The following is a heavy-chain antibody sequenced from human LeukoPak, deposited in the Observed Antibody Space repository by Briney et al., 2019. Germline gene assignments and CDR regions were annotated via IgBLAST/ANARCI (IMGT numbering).Heavy chain of an antibody. V-gene: IGHV4-34*01. J-gene: IGHJ4*02. CDR3: ARGSSSWYYFDY. CDR1: GFTFSSYW. D-gene: IGHD6-13*01. CDR2: INHSGST. Sequence: GSLRLSCAASGFTFSSYWMSWVRQPPGKGLEWIGEINHSGSTNYNPSLKSRVTISVDTSKNQFSLKLSSVTAADTAVYYCARGSSSWYYFDYWGQGTLVTVSS.